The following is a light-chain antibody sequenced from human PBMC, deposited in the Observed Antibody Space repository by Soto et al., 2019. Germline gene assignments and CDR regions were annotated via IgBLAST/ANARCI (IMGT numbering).Light chain of an antibody. J-gene: IGKJ1*01. V-gene: IGKV4-1*01. CDR2: WAS. CDR3: QQSYSSPRT. CDR1: QSVLYSPNNKNY. Sequence: DIVMTQSPDSLAVSLGERATINCKSSQSVLYSPNNKNYLAWYQQKPGQPPKLLIYWASTRESGVPDRFSGSGSWTDFTLTISSLQAEDVAVYYCQQSYSSPRTFGQGTKVEIK.